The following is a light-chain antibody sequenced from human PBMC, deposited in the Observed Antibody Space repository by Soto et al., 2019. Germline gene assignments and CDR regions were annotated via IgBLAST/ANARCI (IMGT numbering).Light chain of an antibody. CDR1: QSIASY. J-gene: IGKJ2*01. V-gene: IGKV1-39*01. CDR2: AAS. Sequence: DIQMTQSPSSLSASVGDRVNITCRANQSIASYLNWYQQKPGKAPKLLIYAASSLQSGVPSRFSGSGSGTDFTLTISSLQPEDFATHYCQQSYGIPYTFGQGTKVDIK. CDR3: QQSYGIPYT.